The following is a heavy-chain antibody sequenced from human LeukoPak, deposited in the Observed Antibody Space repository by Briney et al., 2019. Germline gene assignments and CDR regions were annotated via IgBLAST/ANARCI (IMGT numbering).Heavy chain of an antibody. Sequence: PGGSLRLSCAAPGFTFSTYWMTWVRQAPGKGLEWVATMNQDGSEQLYMDSVKGRFIISRDNAKSSLHLQMSSLRAEDAAVYYCAREVTDIQRYAFDIWGQGTMVTVSS. CDR1: GFTFSTYW. CDR2: MNQDGSEQ. D-gene: IGHD1-1*01. V-gene: IGHV3-7*01. J-gene: IGHJ3*02. CDR3: AREVTDIQRYAFDI.